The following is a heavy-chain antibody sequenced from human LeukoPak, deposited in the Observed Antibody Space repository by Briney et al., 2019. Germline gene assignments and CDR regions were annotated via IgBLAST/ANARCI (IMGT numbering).Heavy chain of an antibody. J-gene: IGHJ4*02. CDR2: IYPGDSDT. D-gene: IGHD3-10*01. V-gene: IGHV5-51*01. Sequence: PGESLKISCQGSGYIFTHNWIGWVRQMPGKGLEWMGIIYPGDSDTRYSPSFEGQVTISVDKSISTAYLQWSSLKASDTAMYYCARQTRDGSGSRGYSFDFWGQGTLVTVSS. CDR1: GYIFTHNW. CDR3: ARQTRDGSGSRGYSFDF.